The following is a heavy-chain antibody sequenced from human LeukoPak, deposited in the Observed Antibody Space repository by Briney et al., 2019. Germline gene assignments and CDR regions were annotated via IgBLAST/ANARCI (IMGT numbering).Heavy chain of an antibody. CDR3: ARAGWQQSFDY. Sequence: SETLSLTCTVSGGSISSHYWSWIRQPPGKGLEWIGYIYYSGSTNYNPSLKSRVTISVDTSKNQFSLKLSSVTAADTAVYYCARAGWQQSFDYWGQGTLVTVSS. CDR2: IYYSGST. D-gene: IGHD5-24*01. J-gene: IGHJ4*02. CDR1: GGSISSHY. V-gene: IGHV4-59*11.